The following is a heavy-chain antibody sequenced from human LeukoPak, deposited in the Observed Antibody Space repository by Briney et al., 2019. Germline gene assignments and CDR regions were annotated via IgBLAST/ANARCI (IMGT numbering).Heavy chain of an antibody. V-gene: IGHV4-59*01. CDR3: ARDNLRGVISWFDP. D-gene: IGHD3-16*02. CDR2: IYYSGST. Sequence: PSETLSLTCAVYGGSFSGYYWSWIRQPPGKELEWIGYIYYSGSTNYNPSLKSRVTISVDTSKNQFSLKLSSVTAADTAVYYCARDNLRGVISWFDPWGQGTLVTVSS. CDR1: GGSFSGYY. J-gene: IGHJ5*02.